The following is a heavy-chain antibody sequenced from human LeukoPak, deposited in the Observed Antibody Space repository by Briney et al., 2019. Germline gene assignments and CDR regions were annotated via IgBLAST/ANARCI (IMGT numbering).Heavy chain of an antibody. D-gene: IGHD5-18*01. CDR2: IWYDGTNK. V-gene: IGHV3-33*06. CDR1: GFTFSSYG. Sequence: GGSLRLSCAASGFTFSSYGMHWVRQAPGKGLEWVAVIWYDGTNKYYADSVKGRFTISRDNSKNTLYLQMNSLRAEDTAVYFCAKDHTRGYSYGYPDYWGQGTLVAVS. J-gene: IGHJ4*02. CDR3: AKDHTRGYSYGYPDY.